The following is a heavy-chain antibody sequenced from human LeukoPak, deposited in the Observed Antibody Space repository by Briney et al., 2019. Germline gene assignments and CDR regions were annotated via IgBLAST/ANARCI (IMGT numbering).Heavy chain of an antibody. CDR3: ARVGDGLNDGFDI. D-gene: IGHD5-24*01. CDR1: GYAFTDYF. Sequence: ASVKVSCKASGYAFTDYFMHWVRQVPGQGLEWMGRINPKTGGTNYAQNFQGRVTMTRDTSISATYMELSRLRPDDTAVYYCARVGDGLNDGFDIWGQGTMVTVSS. CDR2: INPKTGGT. J-gene: IGHJ3*02. V-gene: IGHV1-2*06.